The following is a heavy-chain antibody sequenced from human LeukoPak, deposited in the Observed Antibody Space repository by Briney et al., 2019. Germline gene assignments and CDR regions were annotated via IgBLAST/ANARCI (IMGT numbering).Heavy chain of an antibody. V-gene: IGHV4-39*01. CDR1: GGSISSSSHY. CDR2: IYYSGST. J-gene: IGHJ4*02. D-gene: IGHD6-19*01. CDR3: ARRGQWLVIFDY. Sequence: SETLSLTCTVSGGSISSSSHYWGWIRQPPGKGLEWIGSIYYSGSTYYNPSLKSRVTISVDTSKNQFSLKLSSVTAADTAVYYCARRGQWLVIFDYWGQGTLVTVSS.